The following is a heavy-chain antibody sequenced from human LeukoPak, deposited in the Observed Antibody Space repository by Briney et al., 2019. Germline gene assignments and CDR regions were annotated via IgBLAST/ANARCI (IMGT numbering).Heavy chain of an antibody. J-gene: IGHJ4*02. Sequence: SETLSLTCTVSGGSISSYYWSWIRQPPGKGLEWIGYIYYSGSTNYNPSLKSRVTISVDTSKNQFSLKLSSVTAADTAVYYCARRLVLTDEKYGSGSYYVFDYWGQGTLVTVSS. CDR2: IYYSGST. CDR1: GGSISSYY. V-gene: IGHV4-59*08. CDR3: ARRLVLTDEKYGSGSYYVFDY. D-gene: IGHD3-10*01.